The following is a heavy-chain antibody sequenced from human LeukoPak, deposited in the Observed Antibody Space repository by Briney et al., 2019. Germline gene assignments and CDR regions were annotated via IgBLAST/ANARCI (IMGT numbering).Heavy chain of an antibody. CDR1: GYTFTSYG. CDR2: INPNSGGT. J-gene: IGHJ6*02. CDR3: ARDGRSSTVTTSRVGSGYYGMDV. Sequence: ASVKVSCKASGYTFTSYGISWVRQAPGQGLEWMGWINPNSGGTNYAQKFQGWVTMTRDTSISTAYKELSRLRSDDTAVYYCARDGRSSTVTTSRVGSGYYGMDVWGQGTTVTVSS. V-gene: IGHV1-2*04. D-gene: IGHD4-17*01.